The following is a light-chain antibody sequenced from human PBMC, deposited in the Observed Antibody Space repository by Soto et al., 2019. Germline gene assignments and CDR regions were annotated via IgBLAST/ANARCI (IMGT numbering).Light chain of an antibody. J-gene: IGKJ4*01. CDR2: DAS. CDR3: QQVNVYPST. V-gene: IGKV1-5*01. CDR1: ENVRGW. Sequence: IRLTQSPSTLSSSIGDRVTITCRASENVRGWLAWYQQKPGKDPNLLIYDASSLKSGVPSRFSGSGSGTEFTLTVSALQPEDFATYYCQQVNVYPSTFGGGTKV.